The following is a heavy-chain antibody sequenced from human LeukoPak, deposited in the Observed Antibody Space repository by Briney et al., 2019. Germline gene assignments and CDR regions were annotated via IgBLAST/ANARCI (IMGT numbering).Heavy chain of an antibody. D-gene: IGHD3-10*01. CDR2: INPNSGGT. CDR3: ARMVERWFGESLDY. Sequence: ASVKVSRKASGYTFTGYYMHWVRQAPGQGLEWMGWINPNSGGTNYAQKFQGRVTMTRDTSISTAYMELSRLRSDDTAVYYCARMVERWFGESLDYWGQGTLVTVSS. J-gene: IGHJ4*02. V-gene: IGHV1-2*02. CDR1: GYTFTGYY.